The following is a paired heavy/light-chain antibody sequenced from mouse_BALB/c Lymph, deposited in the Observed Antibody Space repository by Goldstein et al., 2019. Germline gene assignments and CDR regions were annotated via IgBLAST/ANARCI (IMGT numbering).Heavy chain of an antibody. CDR3: ARWGDGYYFEDY. CDR1: GYTFTDYY. J-gene: IGHJ2*01. Sequence: EVQLQQSGPELVKPGASVKMSCKASGYTFTDYYMKWVKQSHGKSLEWIGDINPNNGDTFYNQKFKGKATLTVDKSSSTAYMQLNSLTSEDSAVYYCARWGDGYYFEDYWGQGTTLTVSS. CDR2: INPNNGDT. D-gene: IGHD2-3*01. V-gene: IGHV1-26*01.
Light chain of an antibody. J-gene: IGKJ2*01. CDR3: QQRSSYPPT. V-gene: IGKV4-57*01. Sequence: QIVLTQSPAIMSASPGEKVTITCSASSSVSYMHWFQQKPGTSPKLWIYSTSNLASGVPARFSGSGSGTSYSLTISRMEAEDAATYYCQQRSSYPPTFGGGTKLEIK. CDR1: SSVSY. CDR2: STS.